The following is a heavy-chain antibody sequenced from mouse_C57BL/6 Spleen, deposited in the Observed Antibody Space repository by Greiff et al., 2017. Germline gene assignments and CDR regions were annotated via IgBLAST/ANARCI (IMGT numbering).Heavy chain of an antibody. Sequence: EVHLVGSGGGLVKPGGSLKLSCAASGFTFSDYGMHWVRQAPEKGLEWVAYISSGSSTIYYADTVKGRFTISRDNAKNTLFLQMTSLRSEDTAMYYCARRTGTWYFDYWGQGTTLTVSS. J-gene: IGHJ2*01. CDR3: ARRTGTWYFDY. CDR2: ISSGSSTI. CDR1: GFTFSDYG. V-gene: IGHV5-17*01. D-gene: IGHD4-1*01.